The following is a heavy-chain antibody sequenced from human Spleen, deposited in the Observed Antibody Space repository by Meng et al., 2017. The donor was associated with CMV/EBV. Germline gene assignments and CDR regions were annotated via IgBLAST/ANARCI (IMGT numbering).Heavy chain of an antibody. CDR2: INPNSGGT. Sequence: ASVKVSCKASGYTFTGYYIHWMRQAPGRGLEWMGWINPNSGGTHYPHTFQGRVTMTRDTSISTAYMELSSLRSEDTAVYYCARYIVGQSFDIWGQGTVVTVSS. CDR3: ARYIVGQSFDI. V-gene: IGHV1-2*02. D-gene: IGHD1-26*01. J-gene: IGHJ3*02. CDR1: GYTFTGYY.